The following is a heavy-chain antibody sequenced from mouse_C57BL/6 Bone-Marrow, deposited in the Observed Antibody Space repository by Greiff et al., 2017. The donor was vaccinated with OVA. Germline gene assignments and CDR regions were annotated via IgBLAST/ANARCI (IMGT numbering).Heavy chain of an antibody. CDR1: GYAFSSYW. CDR2: IYPGDGDT. Sequence: QVQLQQSGAELVKPGASVKISCKASGYAFSSYWMNWVKQRPGKGLEWIGQIYPGDGDTNYNGKFKGKATLTADKSSSTAYMQLSSLTSEDSAVYFCARRGVRRLFDYWGQGTTLTVSS. J-gene: IGHJ2*01. V-gene: IGHV1-80*01. CDR3: ARRGVRRLFDY. D-gene: IGHD2-14*01.